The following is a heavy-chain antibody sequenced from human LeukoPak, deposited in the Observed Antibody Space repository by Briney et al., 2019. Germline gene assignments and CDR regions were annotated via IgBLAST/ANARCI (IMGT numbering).Heavy chain of an antibody. CDR3: VPEGFDI. Sequence: GGSLRLSCVGSGFIFRSYAVTWVRQAPGQGLEWISIISGSGSGAYYADSVKGRFIISRDNFKNTVNLEMSSLRAEDTAVYYCVPEGFDIWGQGTMVTVSS. J-gene: IGHJ3*02. CDR2: ISGSGSGA. CDR1: GFIFRSYA. V-gene: IGHV3-23*01.